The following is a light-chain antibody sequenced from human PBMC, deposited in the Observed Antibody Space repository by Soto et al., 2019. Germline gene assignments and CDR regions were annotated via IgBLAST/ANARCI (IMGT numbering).Light chain of an antibody. CDR3: SSYTISNTLPFV. CDR1: SSDVGNYKY. J-gene: IGLJ1*01. CDR2: EGX. V-gene: IGLV2-14*01. Sequence: QSVLTQPASMSGSPGQSITISCTGTSSDVGNYKYVSWYQQHPGKAPKLMIYEGXXXXXGVSNRFYGSKSGNTAYLTISGLQADDEADYYCSSYTISNTLPFVFGTGTKVTVL.